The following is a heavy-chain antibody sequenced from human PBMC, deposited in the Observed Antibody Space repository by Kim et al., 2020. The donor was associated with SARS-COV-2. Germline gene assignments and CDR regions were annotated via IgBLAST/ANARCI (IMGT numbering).Heavy chain of an antibody. V-gene: IGHV1-18*01. J-gene: IGHJ5*02. CDR2: ISPDNGNT. D-gene: IGHD6-6*01. CDR3: ARRSSSYSWFAL. CDR1: GYTFSSYG. Sequence: ASVKVSCKASGYTFSSYGISWVRQAPGQGLEWMGWISPDNGNTKYIQKVQGRVTMTTDTSTSTVYMELRSLRSDDTAVYYCARRSSSYSWFALWGQVTQV.